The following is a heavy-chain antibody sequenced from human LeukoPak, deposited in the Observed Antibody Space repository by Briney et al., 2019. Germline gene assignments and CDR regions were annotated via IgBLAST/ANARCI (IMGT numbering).Heavy chain of an antibody. CDR2: IYYRGNT. J-gene: IGHJ4*02. CDR1: GDSISSYNYF. CDR3: VRHRAYCDGDCYSQYFDY. V-gene: IGHV4-39*01. D-gene: IGHD2-21*02. Sequence: SETLSLTCTVSGDSISSYNYFWGWIRQPPGKGLEWVGDIYYRGNTYYNPSLKSRVTMSVDTSKNHFSLRLRSVTAADTAVFYCVRHRAYCDGDCYSQYFDYWGQGTLVTVAS.